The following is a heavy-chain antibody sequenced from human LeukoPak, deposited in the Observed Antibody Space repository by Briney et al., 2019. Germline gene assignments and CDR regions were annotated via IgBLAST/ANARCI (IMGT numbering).Heavy chain of an antibody. CDR3: ARDGGGGVDYGDYVSDWFDP. J-gene: IGHJ5*02. CDR2: IIPIFGTA. CDR1: GYTFTSYA. V-gene: IGHV1-69*05. Sequence: SVKVSCKASGYTFTSYAISWVRQAPGQGLEWMGGIIPIFGTANYAQKFQGRVTITTDESTSTAYMELSSLRSEDTAVYYCARDGGGGVDYGDYVSDWFDPWGQGTLVAVSS. D-gene: IGHD4-17*01.